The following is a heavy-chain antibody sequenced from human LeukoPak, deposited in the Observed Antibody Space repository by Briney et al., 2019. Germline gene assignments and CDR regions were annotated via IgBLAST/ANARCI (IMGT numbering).Heavy chain of an antibody. Sequence: GGSLRLSCAASGFTFSSYAMNWVRQAPGKGLEWVSSLSCSGDDTYYADSVKGRFTISRDNAKNSLYLQMNSLRAEDTAVYYCAELGITMIGGVWGKGTTVTISS. CDR1: GFTFSSYA. D-gene: IGHD3-10*02. V-gene: IGHV3-21*01. J-gene: IGHJ6*04. CDR3: AELGITMIGGV. CDR2: LSCSGDDT.